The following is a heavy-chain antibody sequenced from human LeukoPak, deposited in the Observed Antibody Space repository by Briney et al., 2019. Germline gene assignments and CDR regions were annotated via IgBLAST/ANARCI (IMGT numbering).Heavy chain of an antibody. CDR1: GGSISSYY. D-gene: IGHD6-6*01. V-gene: IGHV4-59*08. J-gene: IGHJ5*02. CDR2: IYYSGST. CDR3: ARGRSIAARRNWFDP. Sequence: SETLSLTCTVSGGSISSYYWSWIRQPPGKGLEWIGYIYYSGSTNYNPSLKSRVTISVDTSKNQFSLKLSSVTAADTAVYYCARGRSIAARRNWFDPWGQGTLVTVSS.